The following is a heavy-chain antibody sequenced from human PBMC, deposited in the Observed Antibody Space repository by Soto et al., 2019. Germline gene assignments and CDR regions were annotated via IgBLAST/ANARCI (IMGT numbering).Heavy chain of an antibody. D-gene: IGHD6-13*01. CDR3: AKDGAAPGTGYGLDV. CDR1: GFTFDDFA. CDR2: ISWKSGYI. Sequence: GGSLRLSCEASGFTFDDFAMHWVRQAPGKGLEWVSGISWKSGYIGYADSVKGRFTLSRDNAKNSLYLQMNSLRPEDTAFYYCAKDGAAPGTGYGLDVWGQGTTVTVSS. J-gene: IGHJ6*02. V-gene: IGHV3-9*01.